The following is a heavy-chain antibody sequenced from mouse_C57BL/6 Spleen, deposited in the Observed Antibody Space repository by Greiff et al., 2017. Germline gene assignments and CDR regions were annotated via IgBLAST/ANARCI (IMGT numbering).Heavy chain of an antibody. CDR3: ALPYYRNYFDY. CDR1: GFTITSYY. Sequence: EVQLQQSGAELVKPGASVKLSCTASGFTITSYYMHWVKQRTGQGLEWIGRIDPSASETKYAPKFQGKATLTVDTSSSTAYLQLSSLSSEDSAVYCGALPYYRNYFDYWGQGTTLTVSS. D-gene: IGHD2-14*01. V-gene: IGHV14-2*01. J-gene: IGHJ2*01. CDR2: IDPSASET.